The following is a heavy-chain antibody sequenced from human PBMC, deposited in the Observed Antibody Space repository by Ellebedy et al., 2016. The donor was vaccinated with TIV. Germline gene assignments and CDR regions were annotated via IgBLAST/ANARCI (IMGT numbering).Heavy chain of an antibody. CDR3: ARAGSTLYGMDV. CDR2: INPSSGGT. J-gene: IGHJ6*02. D-gene: IGHD3-10*01. CDR1: GYTFIGYH. V-gene: IGHV1-2*02. Sequence: AASVKVSCKASGYTFIGYHMHWVRQAPGQGLEWMGWINPSSGGTNYAQKFQARVTMTRATSINTAYMELSRLKSDDTAVYYCARAGSTLYGMDVWGQGTTVTVSS.